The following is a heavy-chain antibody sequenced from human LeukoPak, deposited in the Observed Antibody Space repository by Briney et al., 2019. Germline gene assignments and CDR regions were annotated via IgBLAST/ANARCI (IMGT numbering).Heavy chain of an antibody. V-gene: IGHV1-18*01. CDR1: GYAFNSYD. CDR2: ISTYNGNT. J-gene: IGHJ4*02. Sequence: ASVKVSCKASGYAFNSYDISWVRQAPGQGLEWMAWISTYNGNTNYALKVQGRATMTTDTSTSTAYMELRSLRSDDTAVYYCARVLRYDFWSAYYFDYWGQGTLVTVSS. CDR3: ARVLRYDFWSAYYFDY. D-gene: IGHD3-3*01.